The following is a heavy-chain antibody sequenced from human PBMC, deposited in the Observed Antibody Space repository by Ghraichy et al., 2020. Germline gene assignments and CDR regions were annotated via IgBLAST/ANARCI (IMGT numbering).Heavy chain of an antibody. Sequence: GGSLRLSCAASGFTFSSYAMTWVRQAPGKGLEWVSAISGSGGSTYYADSVKGRFTISRDNPKNTLYRQMNSLRAEDTAVYYCAKDPASVYSSSYYFDYWGQGILVTVSS. CDR2: ISGSGGST. J-gene: IGHJ4*02. V-gene: IGHV3-23*01. D-gene: IGHD2-8*01. CDR3: AKDPASVYSSSYYFDY. CDR1: GFTFSSYA.